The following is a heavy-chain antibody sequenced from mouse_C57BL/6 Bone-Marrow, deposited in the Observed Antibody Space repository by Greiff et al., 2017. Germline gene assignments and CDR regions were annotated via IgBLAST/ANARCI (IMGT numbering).Heavy chain of an antibody. D-gene: IGHD1-1*01. CDR3: PRGGSRGWFAY. CDR1: GFNIKDYY. V-gene: IGHV14-1*01. J-gene: IGHJ3*01. Sequence: VQLQQSGAELVRPGASVKLSCTASGFNIKDYYMHWVKQRPEQGLEWIGRIDPEDGDTEYAPKFQGKATMTADTSSNTAYLQLSSLTSEDTAVYYCPRGGSRGWFAYWGQGTLVTVSA. CDR2: IDPEDGDT.